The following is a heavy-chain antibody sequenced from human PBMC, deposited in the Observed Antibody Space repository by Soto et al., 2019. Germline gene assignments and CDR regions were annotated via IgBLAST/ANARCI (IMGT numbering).Heavy chain of an antibody. J-gene: IGHJ4*02. Sequence: EVQLVESGGGLVQPGGSLRLSCATSGFTFSTYAMHWVRQAPGKGLEYVSAISSNGRSTYYANSVKGRFTISRDNSKNTLYLQMDSLRAEDMAVDYCARDRCTNGVCYAPSDYWGQGTLVTVSS. CDR1: GFTFSTYA. CDR3: ARDRCTNGVCYAPSDY. V-gene: IGHV3-64*01. D-gene: IGHD2-8*01. CDR2: ISSNGRST.